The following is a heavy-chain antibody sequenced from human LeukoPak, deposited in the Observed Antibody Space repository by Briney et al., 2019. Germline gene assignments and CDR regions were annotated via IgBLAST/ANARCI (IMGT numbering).Heavy chain of an antibody. CDR3: ARAQLSGWYASY. V-gene: IGHV3-30-3*01. D-gene: IGHD6-19*01. CDR1: GFSFSSYA. J-gene: IGHJ4*02. CDR2: ISYGASNK. Sequence: GGSLRLSCAASGFSFSSYAMHWVRQAPGKGLEWVAVISYGASNKYYADSVKGRFTISRDNSKNTLYLQMNSLRAEDTAVYYCARAQLSGWYASYWGQGTLVTVSS.